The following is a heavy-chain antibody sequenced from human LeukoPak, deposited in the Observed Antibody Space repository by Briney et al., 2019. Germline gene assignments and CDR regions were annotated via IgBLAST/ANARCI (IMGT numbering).Heavy chain of an antibody. Sequence: GGSLRLSCAASGFSFSSYGMHWVRQAPGKGLEWVAFIRYDGTDKYYADSVKGRFTISRDNSENTVSLQLNSLRVEGTAVYYCGKGLAYTYPYSGNMDVWGKGTTVTISS. CDR3: GKGLAYTYPYSGNMDV. J-gene: IGHJ6*03. D-gene: IGHD5-18*01. CDR2: IRYDGTDK. CDR1: GFSFSSYG. V-gene: IGHV3-30*02.